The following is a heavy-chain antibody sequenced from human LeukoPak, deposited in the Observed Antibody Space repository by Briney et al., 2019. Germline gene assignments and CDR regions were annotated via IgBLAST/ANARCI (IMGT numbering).Heavy chain of an antibody. CDR1: GFTFSNYA. V-gene: IGHV3-23*01. CDR3: AKLTPYSSGWPPDY. D-gene: IGHD6-19*01. CDR2: ISGSGGST. J-gene: IGHJ4*02. Sequence: GGSLRLSCAASGFTFSNYAMSWVRQAPGKGLEWVSAISGSGGSTYYADSVKGRFTISRDNSKNTLYLQMNSLRAEDTAVYYRAKLTPYSSGWPPDYWGQGTLVTVSS.